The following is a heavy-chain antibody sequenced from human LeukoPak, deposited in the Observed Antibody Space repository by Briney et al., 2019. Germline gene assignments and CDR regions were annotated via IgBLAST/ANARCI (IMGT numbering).Heavy chain of an antibody. Sequence: GESLKISCKGSGYSFSNYWIAWVRQMPGKGLEWMGIIYPGDSDTTYSPSFQGQVTISADKSISTAYLQWSSLKASDTAMYYCARSTMVRGVMGAFDIWGQGTMVTVSS. CDR2: IYPGDSDT. V-gene: IGHV5-51*01. J-gene: IGHJ3*02. D-gene: IGHD3-10*01. CDR1: GYSFSNYW. CDR3: ARSTMVRGVMGAFDI.